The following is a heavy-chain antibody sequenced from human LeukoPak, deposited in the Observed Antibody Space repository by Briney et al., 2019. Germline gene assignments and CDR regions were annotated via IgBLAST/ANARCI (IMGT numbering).Heavy chain of an antibody. CDR2: INHSGST. D-gene: IGHD2/OR15-2a*01. Sequence: KTSETLSLTCAVYGGSFSGYYWSWIRQPPGKGLEWIGEINHSGSTNYNPSLKSRVTISVDTSKNQFSLKLSSVTAADTAVYYCARTIGLTPFDYWGPGTLVTVSS. CDR1: GGSFSGYY. J-gene: IGHJ4*02. CDR3: ARTIGLTPFDY. V-gene: IGHV4-34*01.